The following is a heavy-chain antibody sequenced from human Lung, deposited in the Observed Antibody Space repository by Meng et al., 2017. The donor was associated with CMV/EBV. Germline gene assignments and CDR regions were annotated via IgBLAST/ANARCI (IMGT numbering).Heavy chain of an antibody. J-gene: IGHJ6*02. D-gene: IGHD2-2*01. V-gene: IGHV1-69*10. Sequence: SVXVSXXASGGTSSSYVISWVRQAPGQGLEWMGGIIPILGRANYGQKFQARVTITADKSTSTAHMELSSLRSEDTAVYYCARSRVLSSSPSRPPTYGMDVWGQRTTVXVSS. CDR2: IIPILGRA. CDR1: GGTSSSYV. CDR3: ARSRVLSSSPSRPPTYGMDV.